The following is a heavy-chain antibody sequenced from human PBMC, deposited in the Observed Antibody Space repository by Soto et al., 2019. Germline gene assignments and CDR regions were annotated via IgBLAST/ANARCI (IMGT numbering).Heavy chain of an antibody. D-gene: IGHD2-2*01. J-gene: IGHJ6*02. V-gene: IGHV3-33*03. Sequence: QVQLVESGGGVVQPGRSLRLSCAASGFTFSSYGMHWVRQAPGKGLEWVAVIWYDGSNKYYADSVKGRFTISRDNSKNPLYLEKNRLGAEETGVYYCAGGACGASVPFGFVLGQGTTVPGSS. CDR2: IWYDGSNK. CDR3: AGGACGASVPFGFV. CDR1: GFTFSSYG.